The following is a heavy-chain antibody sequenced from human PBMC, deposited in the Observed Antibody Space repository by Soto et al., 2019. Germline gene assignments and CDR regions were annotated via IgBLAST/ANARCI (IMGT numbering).Heavy chain of an antibody. V-gene: IGHV1-18*01. CDR2: ISAYNGNT. CDR3: ARPSQPSSKAHTYWYFDL. J-gene: IGHJ2*01. Sequence: ASVKVSCKASRYTFTSYGISCARQAPGQGLEWMGWISAYNGNTNYAQKLQGRVTMTTDTSTSTAYMELRSLRSDDTAVYYCARPSQPSSKAHTYWYFDLWGRGTLVTVSS. CDR1: RYTFTSYG.